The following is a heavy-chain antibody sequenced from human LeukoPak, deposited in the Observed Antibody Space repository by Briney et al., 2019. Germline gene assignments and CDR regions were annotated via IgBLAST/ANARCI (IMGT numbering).Heavy chain of an antibody. CDR3: ARGQRTEKLIDNWFDP. J-gene: IGHJ5*02. D-gene: IGHD5-24*01. V-gene: IGHV4-34*01. CDR2: INHSGST. CDR1: GFTFSNYW. Sequence: PGGSLRLSCAASGFTFSNYWLSWIRQPPGKGLEWIGEINHSGSTNYNPSLKSRVTISVDTSKNQFSLKLSSVTAADTAVYYCARGQRTEKLIDNWFDPWGQGTLVTVSS.